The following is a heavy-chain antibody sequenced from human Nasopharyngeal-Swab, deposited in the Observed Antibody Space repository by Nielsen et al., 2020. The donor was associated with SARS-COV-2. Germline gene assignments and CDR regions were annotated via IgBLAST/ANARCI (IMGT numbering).Heavy chain of an antibody. CDR3: ATNGGYSGYSPFDF. CDR1: GFTFSSYS. V-gene: IGHV3-48*02. D-gene: IGHD5-12*01. CDR2: ISSSSTTI. Sequence: GESLKISCAASGFTFSSYSMNWVRQAPGKGLEWASYISSSSTTIYYADSVKGRFTISRDNAKNSLYLQVNSLRDEDTAIYYCATNGGYSGYSPFDFWGQGTLVTVSS. J-gene: IGHJ4*02.